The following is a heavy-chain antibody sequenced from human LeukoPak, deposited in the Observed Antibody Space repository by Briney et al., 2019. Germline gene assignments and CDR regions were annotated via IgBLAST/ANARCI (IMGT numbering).Heavy chain of an antibody. CDR3: ARGLGYCTSTTCLLPFDY. CDR2: IYSGGST. V-gene: IGHV3-53*01. Sequence: GGSLRLSCAASGFTVSTYYMTWVRQAPGKGRECVSVIYSGGSTYYADSVKGRFTVSRDNSKNTLYLQMNSLRAEDTAMYYCARGLGYCTSTTCLLPFDYWGQGTLVTVSS. J-gene: IGHJ4*02. CDR1: GFTVSTYY. D-gene: IGHD2-2*01.